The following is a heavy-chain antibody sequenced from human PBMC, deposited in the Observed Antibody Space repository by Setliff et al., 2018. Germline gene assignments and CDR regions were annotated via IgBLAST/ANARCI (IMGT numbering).Heavy chain of an antibody. J-gene: IGHJ6*02. Sequence: PSETLSLTCAVYGGSFSGYYWSWIRQPPGKGLEWIGEINHSGSTNYNPSLKSRVTISVDTSKNQFSLKLSSVTAADTALYYCVRGGFGLWFTELGVWGQGTTVTVSS. D-gene: IGHD3-10*01. V-gene: IGHV4-34*01. CDR3: VRGGFGLWFTELGV. CDR2: INHSGST. CDR1: GGSFSGYY.